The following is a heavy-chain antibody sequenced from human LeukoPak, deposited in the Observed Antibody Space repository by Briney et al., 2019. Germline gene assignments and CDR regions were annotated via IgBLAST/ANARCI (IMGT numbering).Heavy chain of an antibody. V-gene: IGHV4-61*02. CDR1: GGSISSGSYY. CDR2: IYTSGST. CDR3: ARDVWFGAGRTFDY. D-gene: IGHD3-10*01. Sequence: KSSETLSLTCTVSGGSISSGSYYWSWIRQPAGKGLEWIGRIYTSGSTNYNPSLKSRVTISVDTSKNQFSLKLSSVTAADTAVYYCARDVWFGAGRTFDYWGQGTLVTVSS. J-gene: IGHJ4*02.